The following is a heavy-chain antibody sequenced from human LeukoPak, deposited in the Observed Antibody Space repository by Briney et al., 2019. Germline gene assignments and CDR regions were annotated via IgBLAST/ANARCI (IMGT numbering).Heavy chain of an antibody. V-gene: IGHV4-59*01. CDR2: IYYSGST. CDR3: ARSYGGNRWHGFDI. D-gene: IGHD4-23*01. J-gene: IGHJ3*02. Sequence: SETLSLTCTVSGGSMSSYYWSWIRQPPGKGLEWIGYIYYSGSTNYIPSLKSRVTISVDTSKNQFSLKLSSVTAADTAVYYCARSYGGNRWHGFDIWGQGTMVTVPS. CDR1: GGSMSSYY.